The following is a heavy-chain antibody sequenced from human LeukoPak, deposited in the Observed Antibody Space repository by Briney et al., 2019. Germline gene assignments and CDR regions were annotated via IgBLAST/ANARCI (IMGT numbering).Heavy chain of an antibody. D-gene: IGHD2-21*02. J-gene: IGHJ4*02. Sequence: SETLSLTCTVSGGSISSYYWSWIRQPAGKGLEWIGRIYTSGSTNYNPSLKSRVTISVDTSKNQFSLKLSSVTAADTAVYYCARHAYRGGDCYSAAVDYWGQGTLVTVSS. CDR3: ARHAYRGGDCYSAAVDY. CDR2: IYTSGST. CDR1: GGSISSYY. V-gene: IGHV4-4*07.